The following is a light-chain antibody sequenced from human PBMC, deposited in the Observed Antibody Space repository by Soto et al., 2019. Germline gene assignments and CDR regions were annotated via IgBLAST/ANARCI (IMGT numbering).Light chain of an antibody. CDR3: LQVTHIPCT. CDR2: EIY. Sequence: DIVMTQTPLSSPVTLGQPASISCRSSQSLVHSDGNTYLSWLQQRPGQPPRLLIHEIYNRFPRVPDRFTGSGAVADITLTISRVEAEDVAVYFCLQVTHIPCTFGQGTKVETK. J-gene: IGKJ1*01. V-gene: IGKV2-24*01. CDR1: QSLVHSDGNTY.